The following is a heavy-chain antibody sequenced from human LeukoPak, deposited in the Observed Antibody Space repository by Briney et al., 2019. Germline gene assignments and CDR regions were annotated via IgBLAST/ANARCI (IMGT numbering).Heavy chain of an antibody. CDR3: ASPYSSGWYGY. CDR1: GGTFISYA. D-gene: IGHD6-19*01. CDR2: IIPIFGTA. V-gene: IGHV1-69*13. Sequence: GASVKVSCKASGGTFISYAISWVRQAPGQGLEWMGGIIPIFGTANYAQKFQGRVTTTADESTSTAYMELSSLRSEDTAVYYCASPYSSGWYGYWGQGTLVTVSS. J-gene: IGHJ4*02.